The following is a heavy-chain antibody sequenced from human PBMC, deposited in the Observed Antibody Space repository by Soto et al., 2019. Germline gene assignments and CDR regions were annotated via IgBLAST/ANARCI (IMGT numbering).Heavy chain of an antibody. Sequence: QVTSKESGPVLVKPTETLTLTCTVSGFSLRNTRMGVSWIRQSPGKALEWLAHIFSNDAKSYSPSLKSRLAISRDTSKSQVVLTMTNVAPVDTATYYCARSLYVDYVHWYFDLWGRGTLVTVSS. CDR2: IFSNDAK. CDR3: ARSLYVDYVHWYFDL. V-gene: IGHV2-26*01. D-gene: IGHD4-17*01. CDR1: GFSLRNTRMG. J-gene: IGHJ2*01.